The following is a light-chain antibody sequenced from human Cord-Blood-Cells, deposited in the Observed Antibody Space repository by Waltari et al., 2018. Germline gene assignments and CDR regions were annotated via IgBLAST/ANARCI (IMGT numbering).Light chain of an antibody. CDR3: QQRSNWPPRT. V-gene: IGKV3-11*01. Sequence: EIVLTQSPATLSLSPGERATLSCRASQSVSSYLAWYQPKPGQAPRLLIYDASNRATGIPARFSGSGSGIDFTLTSSSLEPEDFAVYYCQQRSNWPPRTFGGGTKVEIK. CDR1: QSVSSY. J-gene: IGKJ4*01. CDR2: DAS.